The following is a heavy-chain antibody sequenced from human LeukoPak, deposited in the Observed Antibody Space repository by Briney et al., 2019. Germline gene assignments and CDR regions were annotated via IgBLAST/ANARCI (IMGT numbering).Heavy chain of an antibody. V-gene: IGHV1-2*02. Sequence: GASVKASCKASGYTFTNYGINWVRQAPGQGLEWMGWINPNSGVTSFAQRFQGRVTMTRDTSISTAYMELSRLRSDDTAVYYCGRPLLGTGVGLIWGRGTLVTVSS. D-gene: IGHD2-8*01. CDR1: GYTFTNYG. J-gene: IGHJ2*01. CDR2: INPNSGVT. CDR3: GRPLLGTGVGLI.